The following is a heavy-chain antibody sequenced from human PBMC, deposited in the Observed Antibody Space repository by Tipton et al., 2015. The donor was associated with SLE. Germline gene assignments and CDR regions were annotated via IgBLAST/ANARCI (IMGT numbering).Heavy chain of an antibody. CDR2: ISRSGSMI. D-gene: IGHD1-26*01. Sequence: SLRLSCAASGFTFTSYEMNWVRQAPGKGLEWVSYISRSGSMIYYANSVKGRFTISRDNAKKSLYLQMKSLRAEDTAIYYCAGIFSGSYYAAWFQHWGQGTVVTVSS. V-gene: IGHV3-48*03. J-gene: IGHJ1*01. CDR1: GFTFTSYE. CDR3: AGIFSGSYYAAWFQH.